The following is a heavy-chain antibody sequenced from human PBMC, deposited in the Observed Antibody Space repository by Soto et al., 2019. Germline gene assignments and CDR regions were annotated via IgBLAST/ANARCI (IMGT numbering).Heavy chain of an antibody. CDR2: ISAHNGNT. J-gene: IGHJ4*02. CDR3: ARGRYGDY. V-gene: IGHV1-18*01. CDR1: GYTFTSYG. Sequence: QVHLVQSGAEVKKPGASVKVSCKASGYTFTSYGITWVRQAPGQGLEWMGWISAHNGNTDYAQKLQGRVIVTRDTSTSTAHMELRSLRSEDTAVYYCARGRYGDYWGQGAVVTVSS. D-gene: IGHD1-1*01.